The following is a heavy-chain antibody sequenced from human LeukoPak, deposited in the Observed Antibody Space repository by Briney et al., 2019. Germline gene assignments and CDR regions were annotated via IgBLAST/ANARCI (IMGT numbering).Heavy chain of an antibody. Sequence: NPGGSLRLSCEASGFSFSSYNMDWVRQTPGKGLEWISSITTSSSYTFYADSVKGRFTISRDNAKNSLYLQMNSLRAEDTAVYYCARDPRRGVGDYYYMDVWGKGTTVTVSS. CDR2: ITTSSSYT. J-gene: IGHJ6*03. CDR3: ARDPRRGVGDYYYMDV. V-gene: IGHV3-21*01. D-gene: IGHD3-10*01. CDR1: GFSFSSYN.